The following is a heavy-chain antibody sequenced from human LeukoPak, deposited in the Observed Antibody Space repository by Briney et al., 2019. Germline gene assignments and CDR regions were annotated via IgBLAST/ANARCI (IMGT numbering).Heavy chain of an antibody. Sequence: GGSLGLSCAAPGFTFSSYAMSWVRQAPGKGLEWVSAISGSGGSTYYADSVKGRFTISRDNSKNTLYLQMNSLRAEDTAVYYCAKGDGAVAGTPFDYWGQGTLVTVSS. J-gene: IGHJ4*02. V-gene: IGHV3-23*01. CDR2: ISGSGGST. CDR3: AKGDGAVAGTPFDY. D-gene: IGHD6-19*01. CDR1: GFTFSSYA.